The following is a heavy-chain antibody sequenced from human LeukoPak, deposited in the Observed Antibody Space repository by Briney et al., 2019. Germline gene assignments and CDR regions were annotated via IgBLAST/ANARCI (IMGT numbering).Heavy chain of an antibody. CDR1: GFTFSSYS. V-gene: IGHV3-48*01. Sequence: GGSLRLSCAASGFTFSSYSMNWVRQAPGKGLEWVSYISSSSSTIYYAGSVKGRFTISRDNAKNSLYLQMNSLRAEDTAVYYCARAGWSSRGYWGQGTLVTVSS. CDR2: ISSSSSTI. D-gene: IGHD6-13*01. J-gene: IGHJ4*02. CDR3: ARAGWSSRGY.